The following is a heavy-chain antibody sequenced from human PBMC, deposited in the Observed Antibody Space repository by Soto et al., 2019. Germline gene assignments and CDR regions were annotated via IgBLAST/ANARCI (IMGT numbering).Heavy chain of an antibody. Sequence: DVQLLESGGGLAQRGGSLRLSCAASGFSFSNYCMTWVRQAPGKGLEWVSYGGSGGSTYYADSVKGRFTISRDNYKNKLYLQMNSLRAEDTAVYYCVKFRGRAYHYYYMDVWGNGTTVTVSS. CDR3: VKFRGRAYHYYYMDV. CDR1: GFSFSNYC. J-gene: IGHJ6*03. D-gene: IGHD3-16*01. V-gene: IGHV3-23*01. CDR2: YGGSGGST.